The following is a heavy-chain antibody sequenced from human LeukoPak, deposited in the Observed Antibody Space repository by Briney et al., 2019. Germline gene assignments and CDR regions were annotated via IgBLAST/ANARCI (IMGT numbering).Heavy chain of an antibody. D-gene: IGHD3-16*01. CDR1: GGSFSGYY. CDR2: INHSGST. Sequence: SETLSLTCAVYGGSFSGYYWSWIRQPPGKGLEWIGEINHSGSTNYSPSLKSRVTISVDTSKNQFSLKLSSVTAADTAVYYCASSGGPPPRFGYWGQGTLVTVSS. J-gene: IGHJ4*02. CDR3: ASSGGPPPRFGY. V-gene: IGHV4-34*01.